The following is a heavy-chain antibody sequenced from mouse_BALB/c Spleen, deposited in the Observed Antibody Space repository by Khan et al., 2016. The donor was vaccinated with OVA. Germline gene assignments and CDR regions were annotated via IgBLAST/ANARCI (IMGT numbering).Heavy chain of an antibody. CDR1: GYTFANFG. Sequence: QIQLVQSGPELKKPGETITISCKASGYTFANFGMNWVKQAPGKGLKWMGWINTYTGEPTYADDFKGRFAFSLETSASTSYLQINNLKNEDTATYCCARPPYFSYVMVYWGQGTSVTVSS. D-gene: IGHD2-10*01. J-gene: IGHJ4*01. CDR3: ARPPYFSYVMVY. CDR2: INTYTGEP. V-gene: IGHV9-3-1*01.